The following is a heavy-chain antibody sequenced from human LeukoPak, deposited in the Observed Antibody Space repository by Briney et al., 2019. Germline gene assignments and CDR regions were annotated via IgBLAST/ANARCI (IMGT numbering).Heavy chain of an antibody. D-gene: IGHD5-24*01. V-gene: IGHV3-7*01. CDR2: GKEDGSEQ. CDR3: ARDPLMGY. J-gene: IGHJ4*02. CDR1: GFTFNSYW. Sequence: GGSLGLSCAASGFTFNSYWMSWVRQAPGKGLEWVASGKEDGSEQYYVDSVRGRFIISRDNAKNSLYLQMSSLRAAATAVYSCARDPLMGYWGQGTLVTVSS.